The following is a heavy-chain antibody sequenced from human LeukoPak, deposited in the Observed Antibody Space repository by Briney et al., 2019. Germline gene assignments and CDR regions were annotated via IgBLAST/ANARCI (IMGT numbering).Heavy chain of an antibody. CDR1: GFTFSSYA. Sequence: GGSLRLSCAASGFTFSSYAMSWVRQAPGKGLEWVSAISGSGGSTYYADSVKGRFTISRDNSKNTLYLQMNSLRAEDTAVYYCAKSSSGWYGNYMDVWGKGTTVTVSS. V-gene: IGHV3-23*01. CDR3: AKSSSGWYGNYMDV. D-gene: IGHD6-19*01. J-gene: IGHJ6*03. CDR2: ISGSGGST.